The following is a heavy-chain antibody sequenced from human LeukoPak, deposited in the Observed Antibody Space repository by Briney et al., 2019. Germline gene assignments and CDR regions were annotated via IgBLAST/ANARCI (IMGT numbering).Heavy chain of an antibody. CDR1: GYTFTSFF. V-gene: IGHV5-51*01. CDR2: IYTGDSDA. CDR3: ARPITGAGTDLGY. J-gene: IGHJ4*02. Sequence: GESLKISCKASGYTFTSFFIGWVRQMPGQGLEWMGIIYTGDSDARYSPSFQGQVTISVDKSISTAYLQWRSLKASDTAIYYYARPITGAGTDLGYWGQGTLVTVSS. D-gene: IGHD6-13*01.